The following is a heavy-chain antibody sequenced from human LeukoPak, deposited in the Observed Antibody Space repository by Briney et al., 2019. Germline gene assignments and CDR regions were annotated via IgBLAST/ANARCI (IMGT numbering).Heavy chain of an antibody. Sequence: SETLSLTCALYAGSFSGYYWSWLRQPPGKGLEWLREINHSGSTNHNPPLKSRVTISVDTSKMQFSLKLSVVTAADTAVYYCASARRFWSGYYTGCLFDPWGQGTLVTVSS. J-gene: IGHJ5*02. D-gene: IGHD3-3*01. V-gene: IGHV4-34*01. CDR2: INHSGST. CDR1: AGSFSGYY. CDR3: ASARRFWSGYYTGCLFDP.